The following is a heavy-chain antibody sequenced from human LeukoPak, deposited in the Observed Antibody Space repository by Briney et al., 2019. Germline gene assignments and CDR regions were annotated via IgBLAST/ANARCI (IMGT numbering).Heavy chain of an antibody. Sequence: SGTLSLTCAVSGGSISSSNWWSWVRQPPGKGLEWIGEIYHSGSTNYNPSLKSRVTISVDKSKNQSSLKLSSVTAADTAVYYCARGPIGYSYGLYYFDYWGQGTLVTVSS. CDR3: ARGPIGYSYGLYYFDY. CDR2: IYHSGST. D-gene: IGHD5-18*01. V-gene: IGHV4-4*02. J-gene: IGHJ4*02. CDR1: GGSISSSNW.